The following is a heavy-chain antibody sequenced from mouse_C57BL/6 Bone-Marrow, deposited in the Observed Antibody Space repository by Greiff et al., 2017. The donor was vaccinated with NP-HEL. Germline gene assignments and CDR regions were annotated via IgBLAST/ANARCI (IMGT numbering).Heavy chain of an antibody. CDR1: GYAFSSSW. CDR2: IYPGDGDT. D-gene: IGHD1-1*01. Sequence: QVQLQQSGPELVKPGASVKISCKASGYAFSSSWMNWVKQRPGKGLEWIGRIYPGDGDTNYNGKFKGKATLTADKSSSTAYMQLSSLTSEDSAVYFCAPGPCGSSRFAYWGQGTLVTVSA. CDR3: APGPCGSSRFAY. J-gene: IGHJ3*01. V-gene: IGHV1-82*01.